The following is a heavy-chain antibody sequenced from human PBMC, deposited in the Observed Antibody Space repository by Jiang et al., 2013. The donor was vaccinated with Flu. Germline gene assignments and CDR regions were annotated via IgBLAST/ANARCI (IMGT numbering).Heavy chain of an antibody. CDR3: ARGSGWYSEYYFDY. J-gene: IGHJ4*02. CDR2: ISYDGSNK. V-gene: IGHV3-30-3*01. CDR1: GSTFSYYA. Sequence: VQLLESGGGVVQPGRSLRLSCAASGSTFSYYAMYWVRQAPGKGLEWVALISYDGSNKSYADSVKGRFTISRDNSKNTLFLQMNSLRAEDTAIYYCARGSGWYSEYYFDYWGQGTLVTVSS. D-gene: IGHD6-19*01.